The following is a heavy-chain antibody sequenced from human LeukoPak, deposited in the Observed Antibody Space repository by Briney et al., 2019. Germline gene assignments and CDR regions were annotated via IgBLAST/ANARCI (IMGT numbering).Heavy chain of an antibody. CDR3: AKDRGFTLRDGGMLDY. CDR1: GFSFSTFT. J-gene: IGHJ4*02. Sequence: GGSLRLSCAASGFSFSTFTMNWVRLVPGKGLEWVSGISGRGGDTYDAEYVRGRFTISRDDSKNTLYLQMTSLRAEDTAIYYCAKDRGFTLRDGGMLDYWGQGTLVTVSS. CDR2: ISGRGGDT. V-gene: IGHV3-23*01. D-gene: IGHD5-24*01.